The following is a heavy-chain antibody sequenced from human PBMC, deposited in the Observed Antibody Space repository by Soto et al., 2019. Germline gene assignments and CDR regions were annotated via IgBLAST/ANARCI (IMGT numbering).Heavy chain of an antibody. J-gene: IGHJ3*02. D-gene: IGHD3-10*01. CDR2: IYGDDDK. V-gene: IGHV2-5*02. CDR3: AHWPLITMAAFDI. Sequence: SGPTLVNPTQTVTLTCTFSGFSLNVSGVGVGWIRQPPGKALEWLSLIYGDDDKRYSPSLKNRLTITKDTSKNLVILTMTNMDTVDTATYYCAHWPLITMAAFDIWGQGTMVTVSS. CDR1: GFSLNVSGVG.